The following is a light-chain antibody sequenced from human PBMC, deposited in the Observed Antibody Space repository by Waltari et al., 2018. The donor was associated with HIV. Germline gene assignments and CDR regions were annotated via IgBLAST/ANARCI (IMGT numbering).Light chain of an antibody. V-gene: IGLV1-47*01. J-gene: IGLJ3*02. Sequence: QSVLTQPPSASRSPGQRVLMSCSGTNSNIGHNFVPWFQQVPGGAPKLVIYRNDQRPSGVPDRFSAAKSGSSATLAITGLQSDDEAAYHCASWDDSLSHWVFGGGTKLTV. CDR1: NSNIGHNF. CDR3: ASWDDSLSHWV. CDR2: RND.